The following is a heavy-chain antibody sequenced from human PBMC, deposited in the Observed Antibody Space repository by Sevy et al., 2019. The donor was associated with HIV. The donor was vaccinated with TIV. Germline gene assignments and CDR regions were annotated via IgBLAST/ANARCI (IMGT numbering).Heavy chain of an antibody. CDR2: IWHSGRT. CDR1: GGSISSSYW. Sequence: SENLSLTCAISGGSISSSYWWKWVRQPPGKGLEWIGEIWHSGRTNYNSSLQSRVTISVDKSKNQFSLNLNSVTAADTAVSYSARAIDTNLYECHSDVYWFDPWGQGIVVTVSS. V-gene: IGHV4-4*02. CDR3: ARAIDTNLYECHSDVYWFDP. D-gene: IGHD2-8*01. J-gene: IGHJ5*02.